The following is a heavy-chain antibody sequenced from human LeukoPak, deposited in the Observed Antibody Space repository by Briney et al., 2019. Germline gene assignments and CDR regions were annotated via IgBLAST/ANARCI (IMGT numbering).Heavy chain of an antibody. V-gene: IGHV4-39*01. D-gene: IGHD6-13*01. Sequence: SETLSLTCTVSGGSISSNNYYWGWIRQPPGQGLEWIGSIFYSGSTYYNPSLKSRVTISVDTSKNQFSLKLSSVTAADTAVYYCARLGIAAAGVKKIDYWGQGTLVTVSS. J-gene: IGHJ4*02. CDR2: IFYSGST. CDR1: GGSISSNNYY. CDR3: ARLGIAAAGVKKIDY.